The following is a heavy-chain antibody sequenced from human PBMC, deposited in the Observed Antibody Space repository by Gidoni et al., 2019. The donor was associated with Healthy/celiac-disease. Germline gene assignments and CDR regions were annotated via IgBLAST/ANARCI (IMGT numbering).Heavy chain of an antibody. V-gene: IGHV5-51*01. CDR1: GYSFTSYW. CDR2: IYPGDSDT. J-gene: IGHJ6*02. CDR3: ARLFTGPHVYYYYYGMDV. Sequence: EVQLVQSGAEVKKPGESLKISCKGSGYSFTSYWIGWVRQMPGKGLEWMGIIYPGDSDTRYSPSFQGQVTISADKSISTAYLQWSSLKASDTAMYYCARLFTGPHVYYYYYGMDVWGQGTTVTVSS.